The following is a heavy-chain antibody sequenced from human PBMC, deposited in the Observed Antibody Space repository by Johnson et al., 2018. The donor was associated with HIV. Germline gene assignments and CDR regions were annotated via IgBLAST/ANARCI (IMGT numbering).Heavy chain of an antibody. D-gene: IGHD6-13*01. CDR1: GFTFDDYG. CDR2: ISYDGSNE. J-gene: IGHJ3*02. CDR3: ARDGLYSSPWDAFDM. V-gene: IGHV3-30*03. Sequence: QVQLVESGGGVVRPGGSLRLSCAASGFTFDDYGMSWVRQAPGKGLEWVAVISYDGSNEYYADSVKGRFTISRDNTKNSLYLQIDNLRAEDTAVYYCARDGLYSSPWDAFDMWGQGTVVTVSS.